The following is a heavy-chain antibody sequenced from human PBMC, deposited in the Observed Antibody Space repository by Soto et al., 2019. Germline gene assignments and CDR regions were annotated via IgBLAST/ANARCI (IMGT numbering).Heavy chain of an antibody. Sequence: SETLSLTCTVSGVSITGSYWSWIRQTPGKTLEWIGYIYHSGTTTYNPSLKSRVSISVDTSKNQFSLRLTSVIAADTAVYYCARDMPYGAGSLAGCDYWGQG. CDR1: GVSITGSY. CDR2: IYHSGTT. V-gene: IGHV4-59*01. CDR3: ARDMPYGAGSLAGCDY. D-gene: IGHD1-26*01. J-gene: IGHJ4*02.